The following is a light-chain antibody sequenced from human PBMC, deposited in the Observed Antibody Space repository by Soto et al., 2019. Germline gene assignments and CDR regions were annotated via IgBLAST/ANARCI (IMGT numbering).Light chain of an antibody. CDR2: DAS. V-gene: IGKV1-5*01. CDR1: QDISW. Sequence: SAGVEDRVTSSCRASQDISWLAWYQQKPGKAPKLLIYDASSLERGVPSRFSGSGSGTECTPTLPSLRPWAFAAQYLEPENSYSWTLSSGTKVDIK. J-gene: IGKJ1*01. CDR3: EPENSYSWT.